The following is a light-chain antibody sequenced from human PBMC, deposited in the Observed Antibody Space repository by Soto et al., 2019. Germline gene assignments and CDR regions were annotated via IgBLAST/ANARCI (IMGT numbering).Light chain of an antibody. CDR2: GNT. CDR3: QSHDSSLNSWV. Sequence: QSVLTQPPSMSGASGQRVTISCTGSSSNIGAGYDVHWYQLLPGTAPKLLIYGNTNRPSGVPDRFSGSKSGTSASLAITGLRAEDEADYYCQSHDSSLNSWVFGGGTKLTV. CDR1: SSNIGAGYD. J-gene: IGLJ3*02. V-gene: IGLV1-40*01.